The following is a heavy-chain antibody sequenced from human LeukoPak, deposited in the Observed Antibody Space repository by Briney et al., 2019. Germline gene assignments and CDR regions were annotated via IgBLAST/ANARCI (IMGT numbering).Heavy chain of an antibody. Sequence: GGSLRLSCAASGFTFSSYSMNWVRQAPGKGLEWVSSISSSSSYIYYADSVKGRFTISRDNAKNSLYLQMNSLRAEDTAVYYCARAPYYDYVWGSYRSKGPLYYFDYWGQGTLVTVSS. V-gene: IGHV3-21*01. D-gene: IGHD3-16*02. CDR1: GFTFSSYS. CDR3: ARAPYYDYVWGSYRSKGPLYYFDY. J-gene: IGHJ4*02. CDR2: ISSSSSYI.